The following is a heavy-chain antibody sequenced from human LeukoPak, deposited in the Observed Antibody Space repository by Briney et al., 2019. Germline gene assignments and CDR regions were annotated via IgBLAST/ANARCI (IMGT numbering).Heavy chain of an antibody. CDR1: GFTFSSYS. CDR3: AREFGTISGYYYYYGMDV. CDR2: ISSSSSYI. Sequence: GGSLRLSCAASGFTFSSYSMNWVRQAPGKGLEWVSSISSSSSYIYYADSVKGRFTISRDNAKTSLYLQMNSLRAEDTAVYYCAREFGTISGYYYYYGMDVWGQGTTVTVSS. V-gene: IGHV3-21*01. D-gene: IGHD3-3*01. J-gene: IGHJ6*02.